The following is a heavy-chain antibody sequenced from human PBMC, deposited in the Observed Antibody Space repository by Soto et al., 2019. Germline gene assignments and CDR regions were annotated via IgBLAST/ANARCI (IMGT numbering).Heavy chain of an antibody. Sequence: QVQLEQSGAEVKKPGASVKVSCKASGYIFTAYSMHWVRRAPGQGLQWMGVVNPSGGSTNYAQKGQGRITLTRDTSRNTFYMDLSSLTSEDTAVYYCAREENCSDGICYSEYFQRWGQGTLVTVSS. CDR1: GYIFTAYS. CDR2: VNPSGGST. D-gene: IGHD2-15*01. CDR3: AREENCSDGICYSEYFQR. V-gene: IGHV1-46*01. J-gene: IGHJ1*01.